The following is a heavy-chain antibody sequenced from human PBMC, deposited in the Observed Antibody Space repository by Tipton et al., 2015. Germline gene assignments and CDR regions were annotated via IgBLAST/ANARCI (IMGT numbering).Heavy chain of an antibody. V-gene: IGHV4-39*07. J-gene: IGHJ3*02. CDR3: AKDALLGDFPGSFDI. D-gene: IGHD1-26*01. Sequence: LRLSCTVSGGSVSRGSYYRGWIRQPPGKGLEWIGSISHSGNTYYNPSLKSRVTMSRHTSKNHISLNLTSVTAADTAVYYCAKDALLGDFPGSFDIWGRETVLTVSS. CDR2: ISHSGNT. CDR1: GGSVSRGSYY.